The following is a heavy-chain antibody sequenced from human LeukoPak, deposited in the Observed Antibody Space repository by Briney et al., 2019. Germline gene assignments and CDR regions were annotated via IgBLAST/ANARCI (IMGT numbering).Heavy chain of an antibody. CDR2: INSSSSYI. D-gene: IGHD3-3*01. CDR3: ARDLSPHYDFWSGYSPGRGMDV. V-gene: IGHV3-21*01. Sequence: GGSLRLSCAASGFTFSSYSMNWVRQAPGKGLAWVSSINSSSSYIYYADSVKGRFTISRDNAKNSLYLQMNSLRAEDTAVYYCARDLSPHYDFWSGYSPGRGMDVWGQGTTVTVSS. J-gene: IGHJ6*02. CDR1: GFTFSSYS.